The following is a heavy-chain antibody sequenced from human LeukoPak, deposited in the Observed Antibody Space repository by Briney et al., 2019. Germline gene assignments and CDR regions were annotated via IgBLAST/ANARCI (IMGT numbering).Heavy chain of an antibody. CDR1: GFTFSDSY. CDR2: ISSSGSTM. CDR3: ARDSGTYYFDY. J-gene: IGHJ4*02. Sequence: PGGSLRLSCTASGFTFSDSYLSWIRQAPGKGLEWVSYISSSGSTMYYADSVKGRFTISRDNAKNSLYLQMNSLRAEDTAVYYCARDSGTYYFDYWGQGALVTVSS. D-gene: IGHD1-26*01. V-gene: IGHV3-11*01.